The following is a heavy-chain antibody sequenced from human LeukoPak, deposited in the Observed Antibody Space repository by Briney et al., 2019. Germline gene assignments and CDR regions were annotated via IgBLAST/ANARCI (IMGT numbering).Heavy chain of an antibody. CDR1: GGSISSYY. V-gene: IGHV4-59*01. CDR3: ARAGAYGSGNSA. CDR2: IYYNGIT. D-gene: IGHD3-10*01. Sequence: SETLSLTCTVSGGSISSYYWSWIRQPPGKGLEWIGYIYYNGITNYNPSLTSRVTISVDTSKNQFSLKLSSVTAADTAVCYCARAGAYGSGNSAWGQGTLFTVSS. J-gene: IGHJ5*02.